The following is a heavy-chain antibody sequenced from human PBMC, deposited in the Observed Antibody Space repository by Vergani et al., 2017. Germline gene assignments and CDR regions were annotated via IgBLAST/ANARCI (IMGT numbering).Heavy chain of an antibody. CDR1: GGTFSSYT. V-gene: IGHV1-69*02. Sequence: QVQLVQSGAEVKKPGSSVKVSCKASGGTFSSYTISWVRQAPGQGLEWMGRIIPILGIANYAQKFQGRVTITADKSTSTAYMELSSLRSEDTAVYYCASCVSIAATGIDYYYMDVWGKGTTVTVSS. D-gene: IGHD6-6*01. J-gene: IGHJ6*03. CDR2: IIPILGIA. CDR3: ASCVSIAATGIDYYYMDV.